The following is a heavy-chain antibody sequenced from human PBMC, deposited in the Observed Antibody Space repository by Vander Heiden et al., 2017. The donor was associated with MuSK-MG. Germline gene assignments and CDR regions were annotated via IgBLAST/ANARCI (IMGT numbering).Heavy chain of an antibody. J-gene: IGHJ6*03. Sequence: EVQLVQPGAEVKKPGESLQISCKASGYSFTSYCIAWVRQMSGQGLEWMGMICPGASDARYNPSFQGHLIISAATSISATYLQWDSLKASDTAMYYCARLTSLPSRASNSYYYYMDVWGNGTTVSVSS. V-gene: IGHV5-51*03. CDR2: ICPGASDA. CDR3: ARLTSLPSRASNSYYYYMDV. D-gene: IGHD3-9*01. CDR1: GYSFTSYC.